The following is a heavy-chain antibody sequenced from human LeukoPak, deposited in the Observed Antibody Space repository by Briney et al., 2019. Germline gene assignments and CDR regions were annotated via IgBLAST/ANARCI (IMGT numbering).Heavy chain of an antibody. J-gene: IGHJ5*02. Sequence: SVKVSCKASGGTFSSYAISWVRQAPGQGLEWMGGIIPIFGTANYAQKFQGRVTITADESTSTAYMELSSLRSEDTAVYYCARNHYDFWSEISQPPWWFDPWGQGTLVTFSS. D-gene: IGHD3-3*01. CDR2: IIPIFGTA. V-gene: IGHV1-69*01. CDR3: ARNHYDFWSEISQPPWWFDP. CDR1: GGTFSSYA.